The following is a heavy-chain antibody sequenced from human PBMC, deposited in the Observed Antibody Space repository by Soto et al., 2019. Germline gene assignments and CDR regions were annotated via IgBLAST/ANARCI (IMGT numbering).Heavy chain of an antibody. CDR3: GRDTSGLDY. CDR1: GYTFARPY. Sequence: QVQLVQSGAEVKKPGASVKVSCQASGYTFARPYIHWVRQAPGQGLEWMGVINPNGGNTRYAQRFQDSLTLTTDTPTNTVELDLSSLSSDDTAVYYCGRDTSGLDYWGQGTLVTVSS. CDR2: INPNGGNT. J-gene: IGHJ4*02. V-gene: IGHV1-46*01.